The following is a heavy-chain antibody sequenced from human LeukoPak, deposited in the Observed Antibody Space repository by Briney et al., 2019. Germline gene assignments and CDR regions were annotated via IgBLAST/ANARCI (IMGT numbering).Heavy chain of an antibody. CDR2: IKQDGSEK. D-gene: IGHD1-26*01. CDR3: ARTDYYDYFDY. CDR1: GFTFSSEW. J-gene: IGHJ4*02. V-gene: IGHV3-7*01. Sequence: GGSLRLSCAASGFTFSSEWRSWVRQAPGKGLEGVANIKQDGSEKYYVDSVKGRFTISRDNAKNSLYLQMNSLRAEDTAVYYCARTDYYDYFDYWGQGTLVTVSS.